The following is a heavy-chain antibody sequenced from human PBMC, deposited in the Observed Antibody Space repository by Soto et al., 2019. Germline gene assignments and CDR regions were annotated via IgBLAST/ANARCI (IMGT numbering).Heavy chain of an antibody. J-gene: IGHJ5*02. D-gene: IGHD2-15*01. CDR1: GYNLTELS. CDR2: FDPEDGET. V-gene: IGHV1-24*01. CDR3: ATKPYCSGGSCYGDGWFDP. Sequence: ASVKVSFKVSGYNLTELSMHWVRQAPGKGLEWMGGFDPEDGETIYAQKFQGRVTMTEDTPTDTAYMELSSLRSEDTAVYYCATKPYCSGGSCYGDGWFDPWGQGTLVTVSS.